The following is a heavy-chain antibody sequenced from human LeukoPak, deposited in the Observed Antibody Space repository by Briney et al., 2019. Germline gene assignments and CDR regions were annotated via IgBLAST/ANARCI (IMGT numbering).Heavy chain of an antibody. CDR3: ARGTPYGDYNRREFDP. CDR1: GYTFTSYD. CDR2: MNPNSGNT. D-gene: IGHD4-17*01. Sequence: ASVKVSCKASGYTFTSYDINWVRQAIGQGLEWMGWMNPNSGNTGYAQKFQGRVTITRNTSISTAYMELSSLRSEDTAVYYCARGTPYGDYNRREFDPWGQGTLVTVSS. V-gene: IGHV1-8*03. J-gene: IGHJ5*02.